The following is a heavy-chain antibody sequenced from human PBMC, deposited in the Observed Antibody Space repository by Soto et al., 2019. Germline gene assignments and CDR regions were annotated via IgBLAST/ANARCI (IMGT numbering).Heavy chain of an antibody. CDR3: ARSGRLITMVRGGLTGWFDP. D-gene: IGHD3-10*01. CDR2: INAGNGNT. Sequence: GASVKVSCKASGYTFTSYAMHWVRQAPGQRLEWMGWINAGNGNTKYSQKFQGRVTITRDTSASTAYMELSSLRSEDTAVYYCARSGRLITMVRGGLTGWFDPWGQGTLVTVSS. J-gene: IGHJ5*02. V-gene: IGHV1-3*01. CDR1: GYTFTSYA.